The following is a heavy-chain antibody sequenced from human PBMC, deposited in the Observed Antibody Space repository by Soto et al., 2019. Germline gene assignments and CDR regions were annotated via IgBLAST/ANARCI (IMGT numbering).Heavy chain of an antibody. V-gene: IGHV5-51*01. CDR3: AWATPLRGYYKPFVH. CDR1: GYVFPSFW. CDR2: IYPDDSDA. Sequence: PGESLKISCKTSGYVFPSFWIAWVRQVPGKGLEWMGSIYPDDSDARYSPSFRGQVTISAATSVNTVYLQWTSLRASDSAIYYCAWATPLRGYYKPFVHWGEGTQVTVS. D-gene: IGHD3-3*01. J-gene: IGHJ4*02.